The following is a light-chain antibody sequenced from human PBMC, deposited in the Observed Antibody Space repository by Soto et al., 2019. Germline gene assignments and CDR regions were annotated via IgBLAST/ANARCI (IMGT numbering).Light chain of an antibody. Sequence: AIQMTQSPSSLSASVGDTVTFTCRASQAIRNDLGWFQQRPGKPPKLLIYGISILQTGVPSRFSGSGSGTDFTLTISGLQPEDFATYYCLHDALFPYSFGQGTRLGI. CDR2: GIS. CDR1: QAIRND. J-gene: IGKJ2*03. CDR3: LHDALFPYS. V-gene: IGKV1-6*01.